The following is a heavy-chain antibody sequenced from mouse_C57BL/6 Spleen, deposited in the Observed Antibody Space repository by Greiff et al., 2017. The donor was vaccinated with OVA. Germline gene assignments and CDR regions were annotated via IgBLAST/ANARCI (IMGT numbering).Heavy chain of an antibody. CDR2: ISSGSSTI. D-gene: IGHD2-4*01. J-gene: IGHJ3*01. CDR1: GFTFSDYG. V-gene: IGHV5-17*01. Sequence: EVHLVESGGGLVKPGGSLKLSCAASGFTFSDYGMHWVRQAPEKGLEWVAYISSGSSTIYYADTVKGRFTISRDNAKNTLFLQMTSLRSEDTAMYYCARDYDYDEDFAYWGQGTLVTVSA. CDR3: ARDYDYDEDFAY.